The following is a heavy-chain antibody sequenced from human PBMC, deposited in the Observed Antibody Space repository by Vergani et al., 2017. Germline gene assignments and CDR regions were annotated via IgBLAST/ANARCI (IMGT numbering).Heavy chain of an antibody. D-gene: IGHD3-22*01. CDR2: IYYSGST. V-gene: IGHV4-31*03. J-gene: IGHJ5*02. Sequence: QVQLQESGPGLLKPSQTLSLTCTVSGGSISRGGYYWSWIRQHPGKGLEWIGYIYYSGSTYYNPSLKSRVTISVDTSKNQFSLKLSSVTAADTAVYYCASHGNYYDSSGYYYVGWFDPWGQGALVTVSS. CDR1: GGSISRGGYY. CDR3: ASHGNYYDSSGYYYVGWFDP.